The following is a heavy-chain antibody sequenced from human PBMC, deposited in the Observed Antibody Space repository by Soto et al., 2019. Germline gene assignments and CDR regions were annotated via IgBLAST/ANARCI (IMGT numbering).Heavy chain of an antibody. D-gene: IGHD1-7*01. J-gene: IGHJ6*03. CDR2: IYSGDST. CDR3: ARDRTPDYYMYV. CDR1: GFTVSSNY. V-gene: IGHV3-66*01. Sequence: RLSCAASGFTVSSNYMSWVRQAPGKGLEWVSVIYSGDSTYYADSVKGRFTISRDNSKNTLYLQMNSLRAEDTAVYYCARDRTPDYYMYVWGKGTTVTVSS.